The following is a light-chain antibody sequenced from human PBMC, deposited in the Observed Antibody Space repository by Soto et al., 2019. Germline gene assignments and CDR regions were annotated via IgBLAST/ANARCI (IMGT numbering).Light chain of an antibody. V-gene: IGKV1-5*03. Sequence: DIQMTQSHSTLSASVGDRVTITCRASQSISSWLAWYQQKPGKAPKLLIYKASTLKSGVPSRFSGSGSGTDFTLTISSLEPEDFAVYYCQQRSNWPPITFGQGTRLAIK. CDR3: QQRSNWPPIT. CDR2: KAS. CDR1: QSISSW. J-gene: IGKJ5*01.